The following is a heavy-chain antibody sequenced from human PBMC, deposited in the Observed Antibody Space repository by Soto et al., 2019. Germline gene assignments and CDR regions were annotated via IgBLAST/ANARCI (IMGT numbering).Heavy chain of an antibody. CDR1: GYTFTSYY. J-gene: IGHJ5*02. V-gene: IGHV1-46*01. CDR2: INPSGGST. D-gene: IGHD1-26*01. Sequence: ASVKVSCKASGYTFTSYYMHWVRQAPGQGLEWMGIINPSGGSTSYAQKFQGRVTMTRDTSTSTVYMELSSLRSEDTAVYYCAREVTIVGATTRRWFDPWGQGTLVTVSS. CDR3: AREVTIVGATTRRWFDP.